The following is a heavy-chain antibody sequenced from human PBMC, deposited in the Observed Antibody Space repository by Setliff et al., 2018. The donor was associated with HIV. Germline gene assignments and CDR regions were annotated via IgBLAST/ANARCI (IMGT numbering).Heavy chain of an antibody. J-gene: IGHJ4*02. D-gene: IGHD6-19*01. CDR3: ARWVYNSAWSLDY. Sequence: SETLSPTCAVSGGSVNSGNYHWAWIRQPAGKGLEWIGHIYTSGSPHYKSSLTSRLTISLDTSRNQFTLELTSVTAADSATYYCARWVYNSAWSLDYWGQGTLVTVSS. CDR1: GGSVNSGNYH. V-gene: IGHV4-61*09. CDR2: IYTSGSP.